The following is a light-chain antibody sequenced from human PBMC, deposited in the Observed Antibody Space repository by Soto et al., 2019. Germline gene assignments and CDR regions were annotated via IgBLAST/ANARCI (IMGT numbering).Light chain of an antibody. Sequence: DIQMTQSPTSLSASVGDRVTITYRASQGIGYNLAWYQQKPGKVPKVLIYTASTLHSGVPSRFSGSGSGTEFTLTITSLQPEDVATYFCQKYDSVPWSFGQGTRVEI. J-gene: IGKJ1*01. CDR1: QGIGYN. CDR3: QKYDSVPWS. CDR2: TAS. V-gene: IGKV1-27*01.